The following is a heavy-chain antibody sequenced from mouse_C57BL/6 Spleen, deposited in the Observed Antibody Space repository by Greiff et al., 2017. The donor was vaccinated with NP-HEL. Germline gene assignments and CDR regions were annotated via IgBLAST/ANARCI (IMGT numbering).Heavy chain of an antibody. J-gene: IGHJ1*03. CDR3: ARNPAYYGYDGYFDV. V-gene: IGHV2-9-1*01. Sequence: VKLMESGPGLVAPSQSLSITCTVSGFSLTSYAISWVRQPPGKGLEWLGVIWTGGGTNYNSALQSRLSISKDNSKSQVFLKMNSLQTDDTARYYGARNPAYYGYDGYFDVWGTGTTVTVSS. D-gene: IGHD2-9*01. CDR2: IWTGGGT. CDR1: GFSLTSYA.